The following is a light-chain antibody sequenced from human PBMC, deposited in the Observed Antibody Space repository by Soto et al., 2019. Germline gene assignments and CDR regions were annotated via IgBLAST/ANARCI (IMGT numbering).Light chain of an antibody. J-gene: IGLJ2*01. CDR3: SSYTTSSYVV. CDR2: EVS. Sequence: QSVLTQPVAVSGSPGQSITISCTGTSSDIGGDNFVSWYQHHPGKAPKLLIYEVSYRASGVSNRFTGSKSANTASLTISGLQAEDEADYSCSSYTTSSYVVFGGGTKLTVL. CDR1: SSDIGGDNF. V-gene: IGLV2-14*01.